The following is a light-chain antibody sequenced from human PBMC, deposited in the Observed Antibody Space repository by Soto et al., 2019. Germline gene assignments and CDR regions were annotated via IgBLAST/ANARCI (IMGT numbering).Light chain of an antibody. CDR2: VAS. CDR1: QSVSSNY. J-gene: IGKJ2*03. V-gene: IGKV3-20*01. CDR3: QQYGSSPPYS. Sequence: EIVLTQSPATLSLSPGERATLSCRASQSVSSNYLAWYQQKPGQAPRLLIYVASTRATGIPDRFSGSGSGTDFTLTISRLEPEDFAVYYCQQYGSSPPYSFGQGTKLEIK.